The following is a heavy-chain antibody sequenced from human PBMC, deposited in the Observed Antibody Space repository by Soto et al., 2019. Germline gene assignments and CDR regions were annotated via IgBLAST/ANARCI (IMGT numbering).Heavy chain of an antibody. J-gene: IGHJ6*02. Sequence: PSETLSLTCAVSGGSISSGGYSWSLIRQPPGKGLEWIGYMYHSGSTYYNPSLKSRVTISIDRSKNQFSLKLTSVTAADTAVYYCARLFDYGDYPYYYYGMAVWGQGTTVTVSS. CDR2: MYHSGST. D-gene: IGHD4-17*01. CDR3: ARLFDYGDYPYYYYGMAV. V-gene: IGHV4-30-2*01. CDR1: GGSISSGGYS.